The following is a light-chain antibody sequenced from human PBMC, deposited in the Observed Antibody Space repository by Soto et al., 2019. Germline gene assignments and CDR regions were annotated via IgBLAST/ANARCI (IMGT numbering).Light chain of an antibody. J-gene: IGKJ3*01. Sequence: EIVMTQSPATLSVSPGERATLSCRASRSVSSNLAWYQQKPGQAPRLLIYGASTRATGIPARFSGSGSGTEFTLNISSLQSEDFAVYYCQQYNNWPPGFTFGPGTKVDIK. V-gene: IGKV3-15*01. CDR1: RSVSSN. CDR2: GAS. CDR3: QQYNNWPPGFT.